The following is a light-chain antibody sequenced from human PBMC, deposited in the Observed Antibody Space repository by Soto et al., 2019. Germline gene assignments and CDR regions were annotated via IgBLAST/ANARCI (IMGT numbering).Light chain of an antibody. Sequence: DIQMTQSPSSVSASVGDRVNITCRASQGISSWLAWYQQKPGKAPKLLIYGASRLQSGVPSRCSGSESGTDFTLTSSSLQHEDSATYYCQQANCFPWTCGQGTKVEIK. J-gene: IGKJ1*01. CDR2: GAS. CDR1: QGISSW. V-gene: IGKV1-12*01. CDR3: QQANCFPWT.